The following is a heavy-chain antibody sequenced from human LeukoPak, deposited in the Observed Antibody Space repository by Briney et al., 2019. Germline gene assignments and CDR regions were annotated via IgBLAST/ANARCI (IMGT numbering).Heavy chain of an antibody. J-gene: IGHJ4*02. Sequence: SETLSLTCTVSGGSISSYYWSWIRQPPGKGLEWIGYIYYSGSTNYNPSLKSRVTISVDTSKNQFSLKLSSVTAADTAVYYCARGSGYSSSWHHFDYWGQGTLVTVSS. V-gene: IGHV4-59*01. CDR1: GGSISSYY. CDR2: IYYSGST. D-gene: IGHD6-13*01. CDR3: ARGSGYSSSWHHFDY.